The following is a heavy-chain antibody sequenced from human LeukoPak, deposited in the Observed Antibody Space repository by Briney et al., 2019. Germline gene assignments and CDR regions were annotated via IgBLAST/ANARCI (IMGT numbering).Heavy chain of an antibody. Sequence: GASVRVSFRASGYTFTSYGISWVRQAPAQGLEWMGWISAYNGNTNYAKKLQGRVTMTTDTSTSTAYMELRSQRSDDTAVYYCASGYYDSSGYTYDAFDIWGQGTMVTVSS. CDR1: GYTFTSYG. D-gene: IGHD3-22*01. CDR2: ISAYNGNT. CDR3: ASGYYDSSGYTYDAFDI. V-gene: IGHV1-18*01. J-gene: IGHJ3*02.